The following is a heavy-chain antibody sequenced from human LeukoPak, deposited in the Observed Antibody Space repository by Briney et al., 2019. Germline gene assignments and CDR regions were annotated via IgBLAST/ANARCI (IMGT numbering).Heavy chain of an antibody. CDR1: GFTFSGYA. CDR3: AKGRGVLMTYDY. CDR2: ISGSGGST. J-gene: IGHJ4*02. V-gene: IGHV3-23*01. Sequence: GGSLRLSCAASGFTFSGYAMSWVRQAPGKGLEWVSAISGSGGSTYYADSVKGRFTISRDNSKNTLYLQMNSLRAEDTAVYYCAKGRGVLMTYDYWGQGTLVTVSS. D-gene: IGHD2-8*01.